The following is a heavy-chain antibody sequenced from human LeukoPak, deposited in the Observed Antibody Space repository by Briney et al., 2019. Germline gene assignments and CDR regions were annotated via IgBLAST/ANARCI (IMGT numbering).Heavy chain of an antibody. CDR3: ARPGHGVGGHDAFDI. CDR2: IYPGDSDT. D-gene: IGHD3-16*01. J-gene: IGHJ3*02. V-gene: IGHV5-51*01. CDR1: GYSFTSYW. Sequence: GESLKISCKGSGYSFTSYWIGWVRQMPGKGLEWMGIIYPGDSDTRYSPSFQGQVTISADKSISTAYLQWSSLKASDTAMYYCARPGHGVGGHDAFDIWGQGTMVTVSS.